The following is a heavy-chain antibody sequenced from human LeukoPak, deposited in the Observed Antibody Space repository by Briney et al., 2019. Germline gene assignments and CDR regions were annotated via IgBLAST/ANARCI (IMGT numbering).Heavy chain of an antibody. CDR2: IYYSGST. CDR1: GGSISSGGYY. CDR3: ASGFVAMDFTTLDY. V-gene: IGHV4-31*03. J-gene: IGHJ4*02. Sequence: PSETLSLTCTVSGGSISSGGYYWSWIRQHPGKGLEWIGYIYYSGSTYYNPSLKSRVTISVDTSKNQFSLKLSSVTAADTAVYYCASGFVAMDFTTLDYWGQGTLVTVSS. D-gene: IGHD2-2*01.